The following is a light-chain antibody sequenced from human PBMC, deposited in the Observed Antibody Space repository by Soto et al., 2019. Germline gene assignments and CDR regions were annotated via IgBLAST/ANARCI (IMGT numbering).Light chain of an antibody. Sequence: EIVLTQPPCTLSSSPGERATLSCRPSQSITNNYLAWYQQKPGRAHRLLIYGASSRVTGIPDRFSGSGSATDFTLTINNLEPEDFAVYYCQQRSNWPSSLTFGQGTRLEIK. CDR2: GAS. CDR1: QSITNNY. J-gene: IGKJ5*01. V-gene: IGKV3D-20*02. CDR3: QQRSNWPSSLT.